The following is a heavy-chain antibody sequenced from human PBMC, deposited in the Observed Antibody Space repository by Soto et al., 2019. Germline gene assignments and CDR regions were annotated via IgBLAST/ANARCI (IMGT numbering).Heavy chain of an antibody. Sequence: EVQLLESGGGLVQPGGSLRLSCAASGFTFSSYAMSWVRQAPGKGLEWVSAISGSGGSTYYADSVKGRFTISRDNSKNTLYLQMNRLRAEDTAVYYCAKDGLAAAATYYYYYYMDVWGKGTTVTVSS. J-gene: IGHJ6*03. V-gene: IGHV3-23*01. CDR1: GFTFSSYA. CDR3: AKDGLAAAATYYYYYYMDV. D-gene: IGHD2-2*01. CDR2: ISGSGGST.